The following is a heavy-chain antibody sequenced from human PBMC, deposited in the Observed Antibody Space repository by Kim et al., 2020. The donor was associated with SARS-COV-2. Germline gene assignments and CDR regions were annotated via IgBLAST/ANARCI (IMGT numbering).Heavy chain of an antibody. J-gene: IGHJ4*02. V-gene: IGHV3-30*18. CDR3: AKWQTSVVTAWPDDY. D-gene: IGHD2-21*02. Sequence: GGSLRLSCAASGFTFSSYGMHWVRQAPGKGLEWVAVISYDGSNKYYADSVKGRFTISRDNSKNTLYLQMNSLRAEDTAVYYCAKWQTSVVTAWPDDYWGQGTLVTVSS. CDR2: ISYDGSNK. CDR1: GFTFSSYG.